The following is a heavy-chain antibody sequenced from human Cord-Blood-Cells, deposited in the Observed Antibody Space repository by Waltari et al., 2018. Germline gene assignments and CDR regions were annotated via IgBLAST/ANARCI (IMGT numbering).Heavy chain of an antibody. D-gene: IGHD4-17*01. V-gene: IGHV4-34*01. CDR1: GGSFSGYY. CDR2: INHSGST. CDR3: ARGLGYGGNFDY. Sequence: QVQLPQWGAGLLKPSETLSLTCAAHGGSFSGYYWSWIRQPPGKGLEWIGEINHSGSTNYNPSLKSRVTISVDTSKNQFSLKLSSVTAADTAVYYCARGLGYGGNFDYWGQGTLVTVSS. J-gene: IGHJ4*02.